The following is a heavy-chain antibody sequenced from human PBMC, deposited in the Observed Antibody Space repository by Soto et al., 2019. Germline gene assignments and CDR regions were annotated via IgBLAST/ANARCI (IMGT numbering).Heavy chain of an antibody. J-gene: IGHJ4*02. CDR1: GYTFTSYG. V-gene: IGHV1-18*01. Sequence: GASVKVSCKASGYTFTSYGISWVRQAPGQGLEWMGWISAYNGNTNYAQKLQGRVTMTTDTSTSTAYMELRGLRSDDTAVYYCAISYDLWSGYYYSDSWGQGTLVTVPQ. CDR3: AISYDLWSGYYYSDS. D-gene: IGHD3-3*01. CDR2: ISAYNGNT.